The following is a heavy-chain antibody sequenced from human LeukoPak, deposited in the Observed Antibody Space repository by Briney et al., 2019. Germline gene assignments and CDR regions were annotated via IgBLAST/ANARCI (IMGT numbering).Heavy chain of an antibody. CDR3: TTIKRGDIFGYFDF. Sequence: SETLSLTCTVSGGSMTTHHWNWLRQTPGKGLEWIGYVFDSGRTKVNPSLKSRVTLSADTSKNQLSLRLSSVTAADTAMYYCTTIKRGDIFGYFDFWGQGILVTVSS. J-gene: IGHJ4*02. CDR1: GGSMTTHH. D-gene: IGHD3-3*02. V-gene: IGHV4-59*11. CDR2: VFDSGRT.